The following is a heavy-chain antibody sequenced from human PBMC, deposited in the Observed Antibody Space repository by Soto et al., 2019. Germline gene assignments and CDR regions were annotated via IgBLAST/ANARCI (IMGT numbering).Heavy chain of an antibody. CDR1: GGTFSSYA. CDR2: IIPIFGTA. J-gene: IGHJ1*01. CDR3: AIEGGFHHSLGELSPFQR. D-gene: IGHD3-16*02. Sequence: QVQLVQSGAEVKKPGSSVKVSCKASGGTFSSYAISWVQQAPGQGLEWMGGIIPIFGTANYAQKFQGRVTITAEKSTSTVYMEMSSLRSEDTVVYYCAIEGGFHHSLGELSPFQRWGQGTLVTDSS. V-gene: IGHV1-69*06.